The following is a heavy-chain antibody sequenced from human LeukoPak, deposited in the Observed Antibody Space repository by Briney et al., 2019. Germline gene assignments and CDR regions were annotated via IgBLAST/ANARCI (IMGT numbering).Heavy chain of an antibody. D-gene: IGHD1-7*01. J-gene: IGHJ6*03. Sequence: GSLRLSCAASGFTLSSYSMNWVRQAPGKGLEWVSSISSSSSYIYYADSVKGRFTISRDNAKNSLYLQMNSLRAEDTAVYYCARVGGTTMIYYYYYMDVWGKGTTVTVSS. CDR3: ARVGGTTMIYYYYYMDV. CDR2: ISSSSSYI. CDR1: GFTLSSYS. V-gene: IGHV3-21*01.